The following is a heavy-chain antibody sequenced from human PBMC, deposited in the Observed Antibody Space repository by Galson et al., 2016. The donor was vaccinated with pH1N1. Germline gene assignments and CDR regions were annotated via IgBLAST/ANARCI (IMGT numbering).Heavy chain of an antibody. D-gene: IGHD3-10*01. J-gene: IGHJ4*02. V-gene: IGHV1-46*01. CDR3: ARDAGSYYGYFDY. Sequence: SVKVSCKASGYTFSSFYMHWVRQAPGQGHEWMGIIDPSGVTTIYAQKFQGRVTLTRDTSTRRVYMELTSLRSEDTAVYYCARDAGSYYGYFDYWGQGTLVTVSS. CDR1: GYTFSSFY. CDR2: IDPSGVTT.